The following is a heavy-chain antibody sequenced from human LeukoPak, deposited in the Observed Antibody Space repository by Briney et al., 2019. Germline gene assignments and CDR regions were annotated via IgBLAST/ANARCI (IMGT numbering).Heavy chain of an antibody. CDR1: GYTFTTYD. V-gene: IGHV1-8*01. Sequence: GASVKVSCKASGYTFTTYDINWVRQATGQGLEWMGWMNPNSGSTGSAQKFQGRVTMTRNTSISTAYMELSSLRSEDTAVYYCARIAAPGNRRLNYWGQGTLVTVSS. CDR2: MNPNSGST. CDR3: ARIAAPGNRRLNY. D-gene: IGHD6-13*01. J-gene: IGHJ4*02.